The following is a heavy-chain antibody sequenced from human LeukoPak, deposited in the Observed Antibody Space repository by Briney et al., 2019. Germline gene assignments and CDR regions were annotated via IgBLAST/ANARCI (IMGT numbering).Heavy chain of an antibody. CDR3: ARVMGGSYALSDAFDI. CDR1: GFTFSSYE. CDR2: ISSSSSYI. Sequence: GGSLRLSCAASGFTFSSYEMNWVRQAPGKGLEWVSSISSSSSYIYYADSVKGRFTISRDNAKNSLYLQMSSLRAEDTALYYCARVMGGSYALSDAFDIWGPGTMVTVSS. V-gene: IGHV3-21*04. J-gene: IGHJ3*02. D-gene: IGHD3-16*01.